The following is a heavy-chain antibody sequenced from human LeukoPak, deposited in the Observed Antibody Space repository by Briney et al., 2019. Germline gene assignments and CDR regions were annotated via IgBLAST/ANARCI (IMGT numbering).Heavy chain of an antibody. CDR1: GYSISSGYY. J-gene: IGHJ4*02. CDR2: IYHSGST. Sequence: PSETLSLTCTVSGYSISSGYYWGWIRQPPGKGLEWIGSIYHSGSTYYNPSLKSRVTISVDTSKNQFSLKLSSVTAADTAVYYCARVSLDSSGYFEYYFDYWGQGTLVTVSS. D-gene: IGHD3-22*01. V-gene: IGHV4-38-2*02. CDR3: ARVSLDSSGYFEYYFDY.